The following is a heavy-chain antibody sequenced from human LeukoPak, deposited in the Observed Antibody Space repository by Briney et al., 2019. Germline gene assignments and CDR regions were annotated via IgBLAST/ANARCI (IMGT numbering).Heavy chain of an antibody. CDR3: ARGREDIVVVASWGTPFDP. D-gene: IGHD2-15*01. V-gene: IGHV1-8*01. Sequence: ASVKVSCKASGYTFTSYDINWVRQATGQGLEWMGWTNPNSGNTGYAQKFQGRVTMTRNTSISTAYMELSSLRSEDTAVYYCARGREDIVVVASWGTPFDPWGQGTLVTVSS. J-gene: IGHJ5*02. CDR2: TNPNSGNT. CDR1: GYTFTSYD.